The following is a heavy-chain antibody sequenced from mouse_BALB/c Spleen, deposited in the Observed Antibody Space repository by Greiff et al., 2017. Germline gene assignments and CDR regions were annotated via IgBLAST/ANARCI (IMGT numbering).Heavy chain of an antibody. CDR2: ISSGGST. V-gene: IGHV5-6-5*01. CDR3: ARGGNGNSFAY. D-gene: IGHD2-1*01. Sequence: EVKLVESGGGLVQPGGSLKLSCAASGFTFSSYTMSWVRQTPEKRLEWVASISSGGSTYYPDSVKGRFTISRDNARNILYLQMSSLRSEDTAMYYCARGGNGNSFAYWGQGTLVTVSA. J-gene: IGHJ3*01. CDR1: GFTFSSYT.